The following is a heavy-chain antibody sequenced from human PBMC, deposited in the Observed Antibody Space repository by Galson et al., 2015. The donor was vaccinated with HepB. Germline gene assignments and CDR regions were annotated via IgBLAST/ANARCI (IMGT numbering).Heavy chain of an antibody. CDR3: AKDHWNDGSELGEFDY. Sequence: SLRLSCAASGFTFSSYAMSWVRQAPGKGLEWVSAISGSGGSTYYADSVKGRFTISRDNSKNTLYLQMNSLRAEDTAVYYCAKDHWNDGSELGEFDYWGQGTLVTVSS. CDR2: ISGSGGST. J-gene: IGHJ4*02. V-gene: IGHV3-23*01. D-gene: IGHD1-1*01. CDR1: GFTFSSYA.